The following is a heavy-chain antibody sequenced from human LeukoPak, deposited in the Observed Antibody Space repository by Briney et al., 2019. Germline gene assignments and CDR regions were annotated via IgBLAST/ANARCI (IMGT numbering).Heavy chain of an antibody. Sequence: PGGSLRLSCAASGLTFSNYAMSWVRQAPGKGLEWVSTITSSGTLTFYTDSVKGRFTISRDNYKDTLYLQMNSLRAEDTALYYCATETATTITTTGSYYWGQGTLVTVS. D-gene: IGHD4-11*01. V-gene: IGHV3-23*01. CDR2: ITSSGTLT. CDR3: ATETATTITTTGSYY. CDR1: GLTFSNYA. J-gene: IGHJ4*02.